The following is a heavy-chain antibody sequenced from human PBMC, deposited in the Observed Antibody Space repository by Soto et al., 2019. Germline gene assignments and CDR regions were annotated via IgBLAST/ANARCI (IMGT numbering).Heavy chain of an antibody. V-gene: IGHV3-23*01. D-gene: IGHD2-2*01. CDR2: VSDTGGGT. CDR1: GFTLSAHA. Sequence: GGSLRLSCATSGFTLSAHAMSWVRQAPGKGLEWVSGVSDTGGGTYYADSVKGRFTISRDTSKNTLYLQMDSLRAEDTAVYYCVRTSSNWPYYWGQGTLVTVSS. J-gene: IGHJ4*02. CDR3: VRTSSNWPYY.